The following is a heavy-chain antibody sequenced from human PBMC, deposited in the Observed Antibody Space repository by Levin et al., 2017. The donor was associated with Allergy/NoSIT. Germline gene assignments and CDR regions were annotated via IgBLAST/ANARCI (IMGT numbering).Heavy chain of an antibody. CDR3: VRMVRGVRAEYYFDY. CDR2: IYHSGST. CDR1: GGSISSSNW. Sequence: SETLSLTCAVSGGSISSSNWWSWVRQPPGKGLEWIGEIYHSGSTNYNPSLKSRVTISVDKSKNQFSLKLSSVTAADTAVYYCVRMVRGVRAEYYFDYWGQGTLVTVSS. J-gene: IGHJ4*02. V-gene: IGHV4-4*02. D-gene: IGHD3-10*01.